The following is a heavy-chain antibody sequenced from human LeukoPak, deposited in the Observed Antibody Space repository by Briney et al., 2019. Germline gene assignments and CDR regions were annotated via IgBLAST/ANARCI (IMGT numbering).Heavy chain of an antibody. Sequence: QSGGSLRLSCVASGFTFSSYAMSWVRQAPGKGLEWVSAISGSGGSTYYADSVKGRFTISRDNSKNTLYLQMNSLRAEDTAVYYCAKAVWFGELLRGYYFDYWGQGTLVTVSS. D-gene: IGHD3-10*01. CDR3: AKAVWFGELLRGYYFDY. V-gene: IGHV3-23*01. CDR1: GFTFSSYA. J-gene: IGHJ4*02. CDR2: ISGSGGST.